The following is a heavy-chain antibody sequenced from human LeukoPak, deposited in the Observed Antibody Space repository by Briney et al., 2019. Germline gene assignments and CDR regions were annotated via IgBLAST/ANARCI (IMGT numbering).Heavy chain of an antibody. V-gene: IGHV5-51*01. CDR2: IYPGDSDT. CDR1: GYSFTSYW. D-gene: IGHD6-19*01. J-gene: IGHJ4*02. Sequence: GESLKISCKGSGYSFTSYWIGWVRQVPGKGLEWMGIIYPGDSDTRYSPSFQGQVTISADKSISTAYLQWSSLKASDTAMYYCARARLAVGIPGDYWGQGTLVTVSS. CDR3: ARARLAVGIPGDY.